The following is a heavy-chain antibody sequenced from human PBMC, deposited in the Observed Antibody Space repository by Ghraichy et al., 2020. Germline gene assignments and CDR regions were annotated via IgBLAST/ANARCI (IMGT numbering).Heavy chain of an antibody. V-gene: IGHV3-7*03. J-gene: IGHJ4*02. D-gene: IGHD2-15*01. Sequence: LSLTCAASGFTFSSYWMSWVRQAPGKGLEWVANIKQDGSEKYYVDSVKCRFTISRDNAKNSLYLQMNGLTAEDTAVYYCASLPGWWGQGTLVTVSS. CDR2: IKQDGSEK. CDR1: GFTFSSYW. CDR3: ASLPGW.